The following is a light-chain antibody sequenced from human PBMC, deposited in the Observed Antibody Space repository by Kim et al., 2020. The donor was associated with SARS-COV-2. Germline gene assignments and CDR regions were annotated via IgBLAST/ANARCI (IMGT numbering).Light chain of an antibody. Sequence: DIQMTQSPSSLSASVGDRVTITCRASHAISHYLAWYQQKPGKVPKLLMYAASTLQSGVPSRFSGSGSGTDFTLTISSLQPEDVATYYCQKYDIAPWTFGQGTKVDIK. CDR1: HAISHY. V-gene: IGKV1-27*01. CDR3: QKYDIAPWT. J-gene: IGKJ1*01. CDR2: AAS.